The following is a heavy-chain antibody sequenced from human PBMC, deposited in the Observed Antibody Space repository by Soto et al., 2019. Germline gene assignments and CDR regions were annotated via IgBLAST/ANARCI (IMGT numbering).Heavy chain of an antibody. V-gene: IGHV3-74*01. CDR1: GFTFSSYW. Sequence: GGSLRLSCGVSGFTFSSYWMHWVRQGPGKGLVWVSRIDIDGSVTNSADSVKGRFPISRDNAKKTVYRQMSSQRAADTAVYYWATLNSFGADYWGQGTMVTVSS. J-gene: IGHJ4*02. D-gene: IGHD3-3*01. CDR2: IDIDGSVT. CDR3: ATLNSFGADY.